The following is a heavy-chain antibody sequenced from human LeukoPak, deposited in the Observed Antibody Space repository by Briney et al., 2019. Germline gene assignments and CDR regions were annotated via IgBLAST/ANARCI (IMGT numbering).Heavy chain of an antibody. Sequence: GASLRLSCAASGFTFSSYAMSWVRQAPGKGLEWVSSISSSSSYIYYADSVKGRFTISRDNAKNSLYLQMNSLRAEDTAVYYCARSICGGDCYYTIDYWGQGTLVTVSS. V-gene: IGHV3-21*01. CDR2: ISSSSSYI. D-gene: IGHD2-21*02. CDR3: ARSICGGDCYYTIDY. CDR1: GFTFSSYA. J-gene: IGHJ4*02.